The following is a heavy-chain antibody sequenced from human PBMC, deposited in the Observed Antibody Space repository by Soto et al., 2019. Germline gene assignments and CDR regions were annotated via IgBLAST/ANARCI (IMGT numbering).Heavy chain of an antibody. Sequence: PSETLSLTCAVYGGSFSGYYWSWIRQPPGKGLEWIGEINHSGSTNYNPSLKSRVTISVDTSKNQFSLKLSSVTAADTAVYYCASRGLLGGANWFDPWGQGTLVTVSS. CDR2: INHSGST. J-gene: IGHJ5*02. V-gene: IGHV4-34*01. D-gene: IGHD3-10*01. CDR1: GGSFSGYY. CDR3: ASRGLLGGANWFDP.